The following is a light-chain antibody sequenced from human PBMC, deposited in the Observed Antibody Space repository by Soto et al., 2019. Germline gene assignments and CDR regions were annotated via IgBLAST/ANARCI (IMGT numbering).Light chain of an antibody. CDR1: HDIRNY. J-gene: IGKJ4*01. V-gene: IGKV1-33*01. CDR3: T. Sequence: DIQMTQSPSSLSASVGDRVTITCQASHDIRNYLNWYQQKPGQAHNLLIHDASRLQAGVPSRFSGSGSGTDFILTITSLQPGDIATLPLTFGGGTKVEI. CDR2: DAS.